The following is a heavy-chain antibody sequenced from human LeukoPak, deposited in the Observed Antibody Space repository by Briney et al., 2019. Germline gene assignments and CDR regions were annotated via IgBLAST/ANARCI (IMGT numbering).Heavy chain of an antibody. Sequence: GESLKISCKASGYTFTNYWIAWVRQMPGKGLKCMGIIYPAISEIKYSPSFQGQVTISGDKSINTAYLQWSSLRASDTAIYYCARRYTTSSPDDYWGQGTLVTVSS. CDR2: IYPAISEI. V-gene: IGHV5-51*01. D-gene: IGHD6-6*01. J-gene: IGHJ4*02. CDR1: GYTFTNYW. CDR3: ARRYTTSSPDDY.